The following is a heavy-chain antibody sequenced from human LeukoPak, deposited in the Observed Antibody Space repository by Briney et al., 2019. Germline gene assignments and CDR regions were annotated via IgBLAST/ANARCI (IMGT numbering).Heavy chain of an antibody. Sequence: SETLSLTCTVSGGFISSYYWSWIRQPPGKGLEWIGYIYYSGSTNYNPSLKSRVTISVDTSKNQFSLKLSSVTAADTAVYYCARGSPYFDYWGQGTLVTVSS. CDR2: IYYSGST. CDR1: GGFISSYY. V-gene: IGHV4-59*08. D-gene: IGHD6-19*01. CDR3: ARGSPYFDY. J-gene: IGHJ4*02.